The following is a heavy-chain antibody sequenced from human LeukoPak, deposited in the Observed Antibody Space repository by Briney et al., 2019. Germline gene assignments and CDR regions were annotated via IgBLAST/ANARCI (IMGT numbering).Heavy chain of an antibody. CDR1: GFTFSSYA. J-gene: IGHJ4*02. CDR2: ISGSGGST. D-gene: IGHD3-9*01. CDR3: ARVRVTGYSNFAY. V-gene: IGHV3-23*01. Sequence: PGGSLRLSCAASGFTFSSYAMSWFRQAPGKGLEWVSAISGSGGSTYYADSVKGRFTISRDNSKNTVYLQMSSLRAEDTAVYYCARVRVTGYSNFAYWGQGTLVTVSS.